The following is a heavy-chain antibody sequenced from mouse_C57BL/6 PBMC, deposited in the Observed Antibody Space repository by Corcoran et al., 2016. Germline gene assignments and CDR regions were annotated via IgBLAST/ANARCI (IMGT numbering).Heavy chain of an antibody. J-gene: IGHJ2*01. Sequence: EVQLQQSGPELVNPGASVKISCKASGYTFTDYYMNWVKQSHGKSLEWIGDINPNNGGTSYNQKFKGKATLTVDKSSSTAYMELRSLTSEDSAVYYCARVGLLRWYFDYWGQGTTLTVSS. CDR2: INPNNGGT. D-gene: IGHD1-1*01. CDR1: GYTFTDYY. CDR3: ARVGLLRWYFDY. V-gene: IGHV1-26*01.